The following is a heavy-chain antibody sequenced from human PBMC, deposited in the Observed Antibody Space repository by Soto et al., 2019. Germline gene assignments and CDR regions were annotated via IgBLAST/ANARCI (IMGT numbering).Heavy chain of an antibody. CDR1: GFTFSSYS. CDR3: ARPYYYDSSGYYFTPGDAFDI. J-gene: IGHJ3*02. V-gene: IGHV3-21*01. D-gene: IGHD3-22*01. Sequence: GGSLRLSCAASGFTFSSYSMNWVRQAPGKGLEWVSSISSSSSYIYYADSVKGRFTISRDNAKNSLYLQMNSLRAEDTAVYYCARPYYYDSSGYYFTPGDAFDIWGQGTMVTVSS. CDR2: ISSSSSYI.